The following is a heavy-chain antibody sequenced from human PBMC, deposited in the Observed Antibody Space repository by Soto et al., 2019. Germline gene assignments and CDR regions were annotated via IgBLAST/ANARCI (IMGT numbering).Heavy chain of an antibody. CDR3: ASGSLYGSGSYPVDY. Sequence: ASVKVSCKASGGTFSSYAISWVRQAPGQGLEWMGGIIPIFGTADYAQKLQGRVTITADKSTSTAYMELSSLRSDDTAVYYCASGSLYGSGSYPVDYWGQGTLVTVSS. V-gene: IGHV1-69*06. D-gene: IGHD3-10*01. J-gene: IGHJ4*01. CDR2: IIPIFGTA. CDR1: GGTFSSYA.